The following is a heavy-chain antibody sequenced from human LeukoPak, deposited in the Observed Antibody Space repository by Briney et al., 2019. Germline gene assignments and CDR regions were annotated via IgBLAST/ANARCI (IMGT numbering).Heavy chain of an antibody. CDR3: TRSGLTGMRKYPRADYYYYGMDV. V-gene: IGHV4-34*01. CDR2: INHSGST. CDR1: GGSFSGYY. Sequence: SETLSLTCAVYGGSFSGYYWSWIRQPPGKGLEWIGEINHSGSTNYNPSLKSRVTISVDRSKNQFSLKLSSVTAADTAVYYCTRSGLTGMRKYPRADYYYYGMDVWGQGTAVTVPS. J-gene: IGHJ6*02. D-gene: IGHD2-2*02.